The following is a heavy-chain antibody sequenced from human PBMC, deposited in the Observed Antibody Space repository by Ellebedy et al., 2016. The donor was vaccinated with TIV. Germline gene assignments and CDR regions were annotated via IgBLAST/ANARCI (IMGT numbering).Heavy chain of an antibody. CDR2: FWYDGSNK. CDR1: GFTLSNYG. J-gene: IGHJ4*02. D-gene: IGHD2-21*02. CDR3: VKDRGDIIRDFDY. V-gene: IGHV3-30*02. Sequence: GGSLRLSCAASGFTLSNYGMHWVRQAPGKGLEWVAIFWYDGSNKYYADSVKGRFSISRDNSKNTLYLQMSSLRPEDTAMYYCVKDRGDIIRDFDYWGQGTLVTVSS.